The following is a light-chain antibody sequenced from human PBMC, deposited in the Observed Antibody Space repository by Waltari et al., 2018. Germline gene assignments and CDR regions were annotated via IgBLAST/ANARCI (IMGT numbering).Light chain of an antibody. CDR1: QGISSY. CDR2: DAS. CDR3: HQRANWPGT. V-gene: IGKV3-11*01. Sequence: ETVLTQAPATLSLSPGERATLSCRASQGISSYLAWYQQKPGQAPRLLIYDASNRATGVPARFSGSGSGTDFTITISSLEPEDFAVYYCHQRANWPGTFGQGTKVEIK. J-gene: IGKJ1*01.